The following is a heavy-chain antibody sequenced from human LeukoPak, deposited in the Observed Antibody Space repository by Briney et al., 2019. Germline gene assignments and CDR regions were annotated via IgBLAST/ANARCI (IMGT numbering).Heavy chain of an antibody. Sequence: ASVKVSCKASGYTFTGYYMHRVRQAPGQGLEWMGWINPNSGGTNYAQKFQGRVTMTRDTSISTAYMELSRLRSDDTAVYYCARVRRIAAQYNWFDPWGQGTLVTVSS. CDR2: INPNSGGT. J-gene: IGHJ5*02. CDR1: GYTFTGYY. V-gene: IGHV1-2*02. D-gene: IGHD6-6*01. CDR3: ARVRRIAAQYNWFDP.